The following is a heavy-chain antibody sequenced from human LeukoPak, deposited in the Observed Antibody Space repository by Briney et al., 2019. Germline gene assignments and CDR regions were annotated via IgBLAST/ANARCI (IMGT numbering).Heavy chain of an antibody. CDR3: AKMGDSTDLVG. D-gene: IGHD1-26*01. J-gene: IGHJ4*02. Sequence: PGGSLRLSCAASGFTFSSYGMHWVRQAPGKGLEWVAVISYDGSNKYYADSVKGRFTISRDNSKNTLYLQMNSLRAEDTAVYYCAKMGDSTDLVGWGQGTLVTVSS. CDR1: GFTFSSYG. CDR2: ISYDGSNK. V-gene: IGHV3-30*18.